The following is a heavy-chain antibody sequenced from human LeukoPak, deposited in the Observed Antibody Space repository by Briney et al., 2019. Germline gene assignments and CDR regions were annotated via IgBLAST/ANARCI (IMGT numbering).Heavy chain of an antibody. V-gene: IGHV1-8*01. CDR2: MNPNSGNT. CDR3: TRAVRNGHIDY. J-gene: IGHJ4*02. CDR1: GYTFTSYD. Sequence: GAPVKVSCKASGYTFTSYDINWVRQATGQGLEWMGWMNPNSGNTGYAQKFQGRVTMTTSTSISTAYMELSSLTFEDTAVYYCTRAVRNGHIDYWGQGTLVTVSS. D-gene: IGHD2-21*01.